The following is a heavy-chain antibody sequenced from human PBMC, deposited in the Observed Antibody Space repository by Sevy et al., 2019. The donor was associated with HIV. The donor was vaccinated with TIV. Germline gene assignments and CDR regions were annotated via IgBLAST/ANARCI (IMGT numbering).Heavy chain of an antibody. CDR2: VKGDGTT. V-gene: IGHV3-23*01. D-gene: IGHD3-16*01. CDR3: AGGDTTMITDLDY. CDR1: GLTLTTTG. J-gene: IGHJ4*02. Sequence: GGSLRLSCAASGLTLTTTGMSWVRQAPGKGLEWVAGVKGDGTTYYADSVGDLFTVSRDNSKNTLYLQLNSLRADETAVFYCAGGDTTMITDLDYWGQGTLVTVSS.